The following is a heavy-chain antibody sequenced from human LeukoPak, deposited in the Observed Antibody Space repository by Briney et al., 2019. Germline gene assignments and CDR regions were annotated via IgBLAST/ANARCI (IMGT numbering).Heavy chain of an antibody. J-gene: IGHJ6*04. V-gene: IGHV3-74*01. CDR1: GFTFSSYW. CDR2: INSDGNST. CDR3: ARDSSSWPDDTLDV. D-gene: IGHD6-13*01. Sequence: GGSLRLSCAASGFTFSSYWMHWVRHAPGKGLVWVSRINSDGNSTSYADSVKGRFTISRDNAKNTLYLQMNSLRAEDTAVYYCARDSSSWPDDTLDVWGKGTTVTISS.